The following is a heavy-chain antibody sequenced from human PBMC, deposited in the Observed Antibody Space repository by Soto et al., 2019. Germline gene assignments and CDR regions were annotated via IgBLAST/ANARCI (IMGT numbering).Heavy chain of an antibody. CDR2: ISYDGSNK. Sequence: QVQLVESGGGVVQPGRSLRLSCAASGFTFSSYAMHWVRQAPGKGLEWVALISYDGSNKYYADSVKGRFTISRDNSKKTLLQQMNSLRPEETAVYHCARDQGGTRRSLRGMDVWGQGTTVTVSS. D-gene: IGHD1-1*01. J-gene: IGHJ6*02. V-gene: IGHV3-30-3*01. CDR1: GFTFSSYA. CDR3: ARDQGGTRRSLRGMDV.